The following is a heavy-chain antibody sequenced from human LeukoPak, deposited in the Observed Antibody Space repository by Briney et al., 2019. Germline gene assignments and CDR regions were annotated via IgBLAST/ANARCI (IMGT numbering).Heavy chain of an antibody. CDR1: GFTFEDYT. Sequence: GGSLRLSCVASGFTFEDYTTHWVRQAPGKTLEWVSLVNWHGTAYYADSVKGRFTISRDNSKNSLFLQMENLRSEDTAFYYCVKDLSYESSGSVLEYWGQGTLVAVSS. D-gene: IGHD3-22*01. CDR2: VNWHGTA. CDR3: VKDLSYESSGSVLEY. V-gene: IGHV3-43*01. J-gene: IGHJ4*02.